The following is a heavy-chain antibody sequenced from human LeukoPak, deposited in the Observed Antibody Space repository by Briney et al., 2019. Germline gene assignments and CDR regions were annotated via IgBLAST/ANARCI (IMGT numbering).Heavy chain of an antibody. D-gene: IGHD6-13*01. J-gene: IGHJ4*02. CDR2: ISSSSSTI. CDR1: GFTFSSYE. Sequence: GGSLRLSCAASGFTFSSYEMNWVRQAPGKGLEWVSYISSSSSTIYYADSVKGRFTISRDNAKNSLYLQMNSLRAEDTAVYYCARDHDSSSCPYFDYWGQGTLVTVSS. CDR3: ARDHDSSSCPYFDY. V-gene: IGHV3-48*01.